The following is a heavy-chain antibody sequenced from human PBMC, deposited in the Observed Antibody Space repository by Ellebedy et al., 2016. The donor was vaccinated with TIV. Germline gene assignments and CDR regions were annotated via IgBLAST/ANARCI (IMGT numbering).Heavy chain of an antibody. V-gene: IGHV4-59*01. CDR1: GDSLGTFY. D-gene: IGHD3-22*01. J-gene: IGHJ6*02. Sequence: SETLSLXCSVSGDSLGTFYWSWIRQPPGRALEWIGSVFYSGDTHYNPSLKSRVTMSVNTSKNQFSLRLSSVTAADTAVYYCARDTMTVWGEGWYYGMDVWGQGTTVTVSS. CDR3: ARDTMTVWGEGWYYGMDV. CDR2: VFYSGDT.